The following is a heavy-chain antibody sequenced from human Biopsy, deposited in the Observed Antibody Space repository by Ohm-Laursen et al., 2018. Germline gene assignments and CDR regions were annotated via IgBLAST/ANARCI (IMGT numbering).Heavy chain of an antibody. CDR2: VYYSGST. V-gene: IGHV4-59*08. D-gene: IGHD3-22*01. Sequence: TLSLTCTVSGGSISSYYWTWIRQPPGKGLEWIGDVYYSGSTNRNPSLKSRVTVLVDTSKNQFSLKLNSVTAADTAVYYCGRREVVITHDAFDTWGQGTMVTVSS. CDR3: GRREVVITHDAFDT. J-gene: IGHJ3*02. CDR1: GGSISSYY.